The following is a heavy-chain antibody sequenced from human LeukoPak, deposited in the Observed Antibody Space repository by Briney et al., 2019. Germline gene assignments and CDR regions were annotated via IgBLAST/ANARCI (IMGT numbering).Heavy chain of an antibody. D-gene: IGHD2-21*01. CDR3: ARADRLHGGPYLIGP. V-gene: IGHV1-2*02. CDR1: GYSFTDYY. CDR2: INPNSGGT. J-gene: IGHJ5*02. Sequence: ASVKVSCKTSGYSFTDYYMHWVRQAPGQGLEWMGWINPNSGGTSSAQKFQGRVTMTRDTSITTVYMDVSWLTSDDTAIYYCARADRLHGGPYLIGPWGQGTLVTVSS.